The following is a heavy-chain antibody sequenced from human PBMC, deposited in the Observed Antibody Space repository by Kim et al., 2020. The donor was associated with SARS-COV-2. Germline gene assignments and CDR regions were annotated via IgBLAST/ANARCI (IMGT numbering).Heavy chain of an antibody. J-gene: IGHJ6*02. CDR3: ARGRAGVVPSPVLGLGPYYEYYAMDV. CDR1: GGSFSGFN. Sequence: SETLSLTCAVYGGSFSGFNWSWIRRPPGKGLEWIGQINHTGGTKFSPSPKSRITISVDTSKSQFSLRLRSMTATDTAVYYCARGRAGVVPSPVLGLGPYYEYYAMDVWGRGTPVAVSS. V-gene: IGHV4-34*01. D-gene: IGHD2-8*02. CDR2: INHTGGT.